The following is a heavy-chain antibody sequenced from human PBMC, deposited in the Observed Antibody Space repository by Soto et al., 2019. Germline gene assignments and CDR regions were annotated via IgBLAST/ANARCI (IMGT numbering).Heavy chain of an antibody. CDR2: IKQDGSEK. V-gene: IGHV3-7*01. CDR1: GFTFSSYG. D-gene: IGHD6-13*01. CDR3: ARGTVAAAGMASFDY. J-gene: IGHJ4*02. Sequence: GGSLRLSCAASGFTFSSYGMSWVRQAPGKGLEWVANIKQDGSEKYYVDSVKGRFTISRDNAKNSLYLQMNSLRAEDTAVYYCARGTVAAAGMASFDYWGQGTLVTVSS.